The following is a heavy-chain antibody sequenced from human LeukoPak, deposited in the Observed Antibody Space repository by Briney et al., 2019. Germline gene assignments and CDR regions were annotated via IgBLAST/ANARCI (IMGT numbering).Heavy chain of an antibody. CDR2: IYYTGSS. CDR3: ASRKLGNDY. J-gene: IGHJ4*01. Sequence: SQTLSLTCTVSGGSVSSGIYYWSWIRQSPGKGLEWIGYIYYTGSSSYNPSLRSRVTISADTSKNQFSLKLSSVTAADTAVYYCASRKLGNDYWGQGTLVTVSS. D-gene: IGHD7-27*01. CDR1: GGSVSSGIYY. V-gene: IGHV4-61*01.